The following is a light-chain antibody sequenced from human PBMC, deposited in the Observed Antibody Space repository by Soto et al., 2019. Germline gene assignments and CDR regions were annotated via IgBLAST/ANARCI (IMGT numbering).Light chain of an antibody. J-gene: IGLJ3*02. CDR1: SSDVGGNKY. Sequence: QSALTQPASVSGSPGQSITISCTGTSSDVGGNKYVSWYQQYPGKVPKLLINKVTNRPSGVPDRFSGSKSGNTASLTVSGLQAEDEADYYCRSYGGNWVFGGGTKLTVL. V-gene: IGLV2-8*01. CDR2: KVT. CDR3: RSYGGNWV.